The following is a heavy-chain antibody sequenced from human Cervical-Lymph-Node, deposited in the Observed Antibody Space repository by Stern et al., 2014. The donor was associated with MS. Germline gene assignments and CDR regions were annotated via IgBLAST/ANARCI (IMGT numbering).Heavy chain of an antibody. CDR2: VVVGSVNT. Sequence: QLVESGPEVKKPGTSVKVSCKASGFTFTSCAVQWVRQARGQRLEWIGGVVVGSVNTNYEQKFQERVTITRDMSTSTAYMELSSLRSEDTAVYYCAAPPYSSSWFDDAFDIWGQGTMVTVSS. CDR1: GFTFTSCA. D-gene: IGHD6-13*01. CDR3: AAPPYSSSWFDDAFDI. J-gene: IGHJ3*02. V-gene: IGHV1-58*01.